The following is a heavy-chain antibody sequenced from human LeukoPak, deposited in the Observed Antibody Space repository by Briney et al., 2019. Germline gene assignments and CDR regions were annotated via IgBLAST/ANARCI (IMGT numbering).Heavy chain of an antibody. V-gene: IGHV3-21*01. Sequence: GGSLRLSCAASGFTFSSLSMNWVRQAPGKGLEWVSSINSGSTYTYYADSVKGRFTISRDNAKNSLFLQMNSLRAEDTAVYYCARDNYDSSGYYEERAFDIWGQGTMVTVSS. CDR3: ARDNYDSSGYYEERAFDI. CDR2: INSGSTYT. J-gene: IGHJ3*02. CDR1: GFTFSSLS. D-gene: IGHD3-22*01.